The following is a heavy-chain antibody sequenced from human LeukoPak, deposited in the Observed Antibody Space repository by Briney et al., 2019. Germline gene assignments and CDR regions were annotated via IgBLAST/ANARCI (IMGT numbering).Heavy chain of an antibody. CDR2: INPSGGST. V-gene: IGHV1-46*01. CDR1: GYTFTGYY. CDR3: ARQNGSGRVPLYYYYYYMDV. J-gene: IGHJ6*03. D-gene: IGHD3-10*01. Sequence: ASVKVSCKASGYTFTGYYMHWVRQAPGQGLEWMGIINPSGGSTSYAQKFQGRVTMTRDMSTSTVYMELSSLRSEDTAVYYCARQNGSGRVPLYYYYYYMDVWGKGTAVTVSS.